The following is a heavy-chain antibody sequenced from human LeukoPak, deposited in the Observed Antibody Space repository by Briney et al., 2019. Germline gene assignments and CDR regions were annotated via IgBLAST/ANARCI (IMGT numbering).Heavy chain of an antibody. CDR3: ARDQLGITMMIDY. J-gene: IGHJ4*02. CDR1: GYTFIGYY. V-gene: IGHV1-2*02. Sequence: ASVKVSCTASGYTFIGYYIHWVRQAPGQGLEWMGWINPNIGGTNYAQKFQGRVTMTRDTSISTAYMELSGLRSDDTAVYYCARDQLGITMMIDYWGQGTLVTVSS. CDR2: INPNIGGT. D-gene: IGHD3-22*01.